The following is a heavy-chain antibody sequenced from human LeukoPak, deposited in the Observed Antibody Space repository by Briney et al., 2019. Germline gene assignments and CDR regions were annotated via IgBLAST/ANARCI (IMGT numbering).Heavy chain of an antibody. CDR2: IYYSGST. J-gene: IGHJ3*02. V-gene: IGHV4-39*01. CDR1: GGSISSSSYY. D-gene: IGHD2-15*01. Sequence: SETLSLTCTVSGGSISSSSYYWGWLRQPPGKGLEWIGSIYYSGSTYYNPSLKSRVTISVDTSKNQFSLKLSSVTAADTAVYYCARRGGYCSGGSCYKAAFDIWGQGTMVTVSS. CDR3: ARRGGYCSGGSCYKAAFDI.